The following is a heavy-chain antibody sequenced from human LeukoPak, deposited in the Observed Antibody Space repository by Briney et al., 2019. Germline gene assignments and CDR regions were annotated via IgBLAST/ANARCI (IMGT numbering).Heavy chain of an antibody. CDR2: ISAYNGNT. CDR1: GYTFTSYG. CDR3: ARGGYYYDKSGFYYLDY. Sequence: GASVKVSCKASGYTFTSYGLTWVRQAPGQGLEWMGWISAYNGNTNFAQKLQGRVTMTTDTSTSTAYMELSSLRSDDTAVYYCARGGYYYDKSGFYYLDYWGEGPLVTVSS. J-gene: IGHJ4*02. D-gene: IGHD3-22*01. V-gene: IGHV1-18*01.